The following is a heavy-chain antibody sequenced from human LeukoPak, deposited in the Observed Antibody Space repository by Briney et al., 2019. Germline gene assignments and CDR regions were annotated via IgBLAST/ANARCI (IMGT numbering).Heavy chain of an antibody. CDR1: GGTFSSYT. V-gene: IGHV1-69*02. D-gene: IGHD6-13*01. Sequence: SVKVSCTASGGTFSSYTISWVRQAPGQGLEWMGRIIPILGIANYAQKFQGRVTITADKSTSTAYMELSSLRSEDTAVYYCARAGSSSWSSPYYFDYWGQGTLVTVSS. CDR2: IIPILGIA. CDR3: ARAGSSSWSSPYYFDY. J-gene: IGHJ4*02.